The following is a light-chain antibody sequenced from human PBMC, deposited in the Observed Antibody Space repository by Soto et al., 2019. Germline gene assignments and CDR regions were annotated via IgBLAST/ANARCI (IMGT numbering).Light chain of an antibody. J-gene: IGKJ1*01. CDR3: QQYYSSPPT. V-gene: IGKV4-1*01. CDR1: RSVLYSSNNKNY. Sequence: DIVTTQSPDSLAVSLGERATINCKSGRSVLYSSNNKNYLAWYQQKPGQPPKLLIYWASTRESGVPDRFSGSGSGTDFTLTISSLQAEDVAVYYCQQYYSSPPTFGQGTKVEIK. CDR2: WAS.